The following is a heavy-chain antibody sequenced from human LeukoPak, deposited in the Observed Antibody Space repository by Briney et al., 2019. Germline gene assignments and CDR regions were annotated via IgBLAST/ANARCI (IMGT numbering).Heavy chain of an antibody. V-gene: IGHV4-59*12. Sequence: SETLSLTCTVSGGSISTYYWSWIRQPPGKGLEWIGYIYYNGDSKYNPSLKSRVTISVDTSKNQFSLKLSSVTAADTAVYYYAGGSYGYWYDSSGLLDYWGQGTLVTVSS. CDR3: AGGSYGYWYDSSGLLDY. J-gene: IGHJ4*02. D-gene: IGHD3-22*01. CDR1: GGSISTYY. CDR2: IYYNGDS.